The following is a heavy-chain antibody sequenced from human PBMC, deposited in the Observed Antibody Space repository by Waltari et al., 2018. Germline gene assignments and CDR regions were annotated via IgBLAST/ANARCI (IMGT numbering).Heavy chain of an antibody. CDR3: VKYSGFDYFFDY. CDR1: GFIFGNCN. V-gene: IGHV3-30*18. Sequence: QFQLVESGGGVVQPGRSLRLSCAASGFIFGNCNMHWVRRTPGQGLQWLAAISHDGSNKDYADSVKSRFTVSRDNSNNTLYLQINSLRADDTGIYFCVKYSGFDYFFDYWGQGTLVTVSS. D-gene: IGHD5-12*01. CDR2: ISHDGSNK. J-gene: IGHJ4*02.